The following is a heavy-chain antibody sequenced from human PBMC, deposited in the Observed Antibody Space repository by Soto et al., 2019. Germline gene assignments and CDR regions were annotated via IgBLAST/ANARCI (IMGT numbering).Heavy chain of an antibody. Sequence: GWSLRLSCSASGFIFINYAVHWVRQTPGKGLEYVSTISGNGDTTYYADSVKGRFTISRDNSKNTLYLQMSSLRIEDTAVYYCVKPPAYYYDSVAYYSAWGQGTLVTVSS. CDR2: ISGNGDTT. D-gene: IGHD3-22*01. CDR1: GFIFINYA. CDR3: VKPPAYYYDSVAYYSA. J-gene: IGHJ5*02. V-gene: IGHV3-64D*06.